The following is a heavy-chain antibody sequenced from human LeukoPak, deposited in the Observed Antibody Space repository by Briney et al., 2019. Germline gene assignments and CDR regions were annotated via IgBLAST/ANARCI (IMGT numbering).Heavy chain of an antibody. J-gene: IGHJ5*02. Sequence: ALVKVSCKASGYTFTSYAMHWVRQAPGQRLEWMGWINAGNGNTKYSQKFQGRVTITRDTSASTAYMELSSLRSEDTAVYYCARGGKIVVVPAAISWFDPWGQGTLVTVSS. CDR2: INAGNGNT. D-gene: IGHD2-2*01. CDR3: ARGGKIVVVPAAISWFDP. CDR1: GYTFTSYA. V-gene: IGHV1-3*01.